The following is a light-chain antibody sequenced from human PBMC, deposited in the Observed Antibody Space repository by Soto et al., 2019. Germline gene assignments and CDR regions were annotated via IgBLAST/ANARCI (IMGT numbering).Light chain of an antibody. V-gene: IGKV3-15*01. Sequence: EILLTQSPASLSVSPGESATLSCRASQSLNTDLAWYQQKPGQAPRLPLYGASTRATGTPTRFSGSGSGTEFTLTISGLQSEDFAIYYCQQYKSWPPITFGQGTRLEI. J-gene: IGKJ5*01. CDR1: QSLNTD. CDR2: GAS. CDR3: QQYKSWPPIT.